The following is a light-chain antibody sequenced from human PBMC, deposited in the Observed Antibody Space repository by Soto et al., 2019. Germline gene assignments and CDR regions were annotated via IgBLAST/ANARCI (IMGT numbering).Light chain of an antibody. J-gene: IGKJ3*01. CDR1: QSVSNSY. V-gene: IGKV3-20*01. Sequence: EIVLTQSPGTLSLSPGERATLSCRASQSVSNSYLAWYQQQPGQAPRLLIYGAFRRDTGIPDRFSGSGSGTDFPLTISRLDPEDFAVDYCQQYGSSRFTFGPGTKVDIK. CDR2: GAF. CDR3: QQYGSSRFT.